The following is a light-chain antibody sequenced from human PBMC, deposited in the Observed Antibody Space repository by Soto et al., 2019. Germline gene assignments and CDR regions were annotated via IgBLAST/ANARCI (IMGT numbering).Light chain of an antibody. V-gene: IGLV2-14*01. CDR3: SSYTTMSTYI. J-gene: IGLJ1*01. CDR2: EVT. Sequence: QSALTQPASVSGSPGQSITISCTGTSSDIGDYDYVSWYQQHPVKAHKLIIYEVTNRPSGVSDRFSGSKSGNTASLTISGLQSEDEAEYYCSSYTTMSTYIFGTGTKLTVL. CDR1: SSDIGDYDY.